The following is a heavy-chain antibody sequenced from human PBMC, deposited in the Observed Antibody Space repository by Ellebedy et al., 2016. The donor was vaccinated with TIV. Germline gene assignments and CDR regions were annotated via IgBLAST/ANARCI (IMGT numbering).Heavy chain of an antibody. V-gene: IGHV4-59*12. CDR2: IYYSGST. Sequence: SETLSLXXTVSGGSISSYYWSWIRQPPGKGLEWIGYIYYSGSTNYNPSLKSRVTMSVDTSKNQFSLKLSSVTAADTAVYYCARRRITIFGVVKPHFDYWGQGTLVTVSS. J-gene: IGHJ4*02. CDR3: ARRRITIFGVVKPHFDY. D-gene: IGHD3-3*01. CDR1: GGSISSYY.